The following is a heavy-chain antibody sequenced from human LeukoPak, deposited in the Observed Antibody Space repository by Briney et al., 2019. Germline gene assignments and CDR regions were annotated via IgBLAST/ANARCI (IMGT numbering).Heavy chain of an antibody. V-gene: IGHV4-61*02. D-gene: IGHD4-23*01. CDR3: ARDAYGGNSDYYYYMDV. Sequence: SETLSLTCTVSGGSISSGSYYWSWIRQPAGKGLEWIGRIYTSGSTNYNPSLESRVTISVDTSKNQFSLKLSSVTAADTAVYYCARDAYGGNSDYYYYMDVWGKGTTVTISS. CDR2: IYTSGST. J-gene: IGHJ6*03. CDR1: GGSISSGSYY.